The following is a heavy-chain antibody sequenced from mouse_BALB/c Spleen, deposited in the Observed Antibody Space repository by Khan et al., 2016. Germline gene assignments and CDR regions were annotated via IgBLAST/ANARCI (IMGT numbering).Heavy chain of an antibody. D-gene: IGHD3-2*01. V-gene: IGHV3-2*02. CDR3: ARLDSSGYAYYFDY. J-gene: IGHJ2*01. CDR2: ISYSGST. Sequence: EVQLQESGPGLVKPSQSLSLTCTVTGYSITSDYAWNWIRQFPGNKLEWMGYISYSGSTSYNPSLKSRISITRDTSKNQFFLQLNSVTTEDTATYYCARLDSSGYAYYFDYWGQGTTLTVSS. CDR1: GYSITSDYA.